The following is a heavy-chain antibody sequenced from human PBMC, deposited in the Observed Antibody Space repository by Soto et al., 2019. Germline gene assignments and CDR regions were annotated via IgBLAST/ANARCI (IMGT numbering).Heavy chain of an antibody. V-gene: IGHV3-23*01. Sequence: EVQLLESGGGLVQPGGSLRLSCAASGFTFSSYAMSWVRQAPGKGLEWVSAISGSGGSTYYADSVKGRFTISRDKSKNTLDMQMNSLRAEETAVYYCAKPTDWLESHFDYWGQGTLVTVSS. CDR2: ISGSGGST. J-gene: IGHJ4*02. D-gene: IGHD3-9*01. CDR1: GFTFSSYA. CDR3: AKPTDWLESHFDY.